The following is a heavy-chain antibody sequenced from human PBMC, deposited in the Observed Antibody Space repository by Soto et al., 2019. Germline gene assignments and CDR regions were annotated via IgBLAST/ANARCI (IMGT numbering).Heavy chain of an antibody. Sequence: QVQLVQSGAEVKKPGASVKVSCKASGYTFTSYDINWVRQATGQGLEWMGWMNPNSGNTGYAQKLQGRVTMTRNTSISTAYMELSSLRSEDTAVYYCARGRRPIAAAGTRYYYMDVWGKGTTVTVSS. CDR1: GYTFTSYD. CDR2: MNPNSGNT. V-gene: IGHV1-8*01. J-gene: IGHJ6*03. CDR3: ARGRRPIAAAGTRYYYMDV. D-gene: IGHD6-13*01.